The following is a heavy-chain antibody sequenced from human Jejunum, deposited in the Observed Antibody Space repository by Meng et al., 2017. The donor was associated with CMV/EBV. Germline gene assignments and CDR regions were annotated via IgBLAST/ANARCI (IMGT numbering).Heavy chain of an antibody. V-gene: IGHV4-39*01. CDR3: AKSPVRLADFDF. CDR1: SGSITNTRSS. CDR2: IYYSGNT. J-gene: IGHJ4*02. Sequence: SSGSITNTRSSWGWIRQSPGKGLEWIGSIYYSGNTYYNPSLRSRVAMSVDSSGNQLSLRLTSVTAADTAVYYCAKSPVRLADFDFWGRGTLVTVSS. D-gene: IGHD6-6*01.